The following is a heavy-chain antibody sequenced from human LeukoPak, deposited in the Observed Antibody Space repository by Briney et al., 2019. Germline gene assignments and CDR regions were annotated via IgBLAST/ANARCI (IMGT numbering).Heavy chain of an antibody. V-gene: IGHV3-23*01. Sequence: GSLTLSCAASRFTLSSYATSWVRHAPGKGREWVSSIIGSGGNTYYADSVKGRFTISRDNAKNKLYLQMNSLRAEDTAVYYCAKGDDSSGYYHGGADYWGQGTLVTVSS. CDR3: AKGDDSSGYYHGGADY. CDR1: RFTLSSYA. J-gene: IGHJ4*02. CDR2: IIGSGGNT. D-gene: IGHD3-22*01.